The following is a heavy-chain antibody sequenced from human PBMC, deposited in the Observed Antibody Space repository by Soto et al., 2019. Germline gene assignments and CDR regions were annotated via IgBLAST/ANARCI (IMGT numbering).Heavy chain of an antibody. J-gene: IGHJ4*02. CDR2: ISSSGVAT. V-gene: IGHV3-64D*06. Sequence: EVQLVESGGGLVQPGGSLRLSCSVSGFIFSSYAMHWVRQAPGKGLQYVSSISSSGVATYYADSVKGRFTISRDNSQNTLYLHMSSLRVEDPAVYYCVKDRCIAYWGKGILVTVSP. CDR3: VKDRCIAY. CDR1: GFIFSSYA. D-gene: IGHD4-17*01.